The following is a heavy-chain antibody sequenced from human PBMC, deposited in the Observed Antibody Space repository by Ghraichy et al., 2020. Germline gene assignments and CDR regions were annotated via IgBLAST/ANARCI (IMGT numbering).Heavy chain of an antibody. V-gene: IGHV3-23*01. Sequence: GGSLRLSCAASGFTFSSYAMSWVRQAPGEGLEWVSSISGRGDSTYYADSVKGRFTISRDNSKNTLYLQMNSLRAEDTAVYYCAKDQLTAYHFDYWGQGTLVTVSS. CDR1: GFTFSSYA. CDR2: ISGRGDST. D-gene: IGHD2-21*02. J-gene: IGHJ4*02. CDR3: AKDQLTAYHFDY.